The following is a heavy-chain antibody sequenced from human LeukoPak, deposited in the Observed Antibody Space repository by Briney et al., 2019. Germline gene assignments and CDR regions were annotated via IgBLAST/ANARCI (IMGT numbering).Heavy chain of an antibody. CDR2: INHSGST. V-gene: IGHV4-39*07. Sequence: SETLSLTCTVSGGSISSSSYYWGWIRQPPGKGLEWIGEINHSGSTNYNPSLKSRVTISVDTSKNQFSLKLSSVTAADTAVYYCARASRLVQGIDYWGQGTLVTVSS. CDR3: ARASRLVQGIDY. D-gene: IGHD6-19*01. J-gene: IGHJ4*02. CDR1: GGSISSSSYY.